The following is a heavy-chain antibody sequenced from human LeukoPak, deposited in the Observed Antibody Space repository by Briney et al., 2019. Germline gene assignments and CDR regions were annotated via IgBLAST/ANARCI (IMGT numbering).Heavy chain of an antibody. Sequence: SGTLSLTCAVPGGSISSSNWWSWVRQPPGKGLEWIGEIYHSGSTNYDPSLKSRVTISVDKSKNQFSLKLSSVTAADTAVYYCARAGSSYFYYFDYWGQGTLVTVSS. CDR2: IYHSGST. D-gene: IGHD3-3*01. CDR3: ARAGSSYFYYFDY. J-gene: IGHJ4*02. V-gene: IGHV4-4*02. CDR1: GGSISSSNW.